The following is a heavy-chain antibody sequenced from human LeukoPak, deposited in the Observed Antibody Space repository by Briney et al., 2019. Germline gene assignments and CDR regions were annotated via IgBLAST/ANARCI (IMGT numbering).Heavy chain of an antibody. CDR1: GGTFSSYA. D-gene: IGHD2-2*01. J-gene: IGHJ4*02. V-gene: IGHV1-18*01. CDR2: ISAYNGNT. CDR3: ARDPLPAAPFDY. Sequence: GASVKVSCKASGGTFSSYAISWVRQAPGQGLEWMGWISAYNGNTNYAQKLQGRVTMTTDTSTSTAYMELRSLRSDDTAVYYCARDPLPAAPFDYWGQGTLVTVSS.